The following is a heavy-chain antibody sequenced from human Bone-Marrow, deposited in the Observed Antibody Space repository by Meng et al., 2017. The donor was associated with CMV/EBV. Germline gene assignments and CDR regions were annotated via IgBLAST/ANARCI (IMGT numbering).Heavy chain of an antibody. D-gene: IGHD2-2*01. CDR3: ARDRGEGYCSSTSCPGRFDP. V-gene: IGHV3-30-3*01. CDR2: ISYDGSNK. J-gene: IGHJ5*02. Sequence: GESLKISCAASGFTFSSYAMHWVRQAPGKGLEWVAVISYDGSNKYYADSVKGRFTISRDNSKNTLYLQMNSLRAEDTAVYYCARDRGEGYCSSTSCPGRFDPWGQGTLVTVLL. CDR1: GFTFSSYA.